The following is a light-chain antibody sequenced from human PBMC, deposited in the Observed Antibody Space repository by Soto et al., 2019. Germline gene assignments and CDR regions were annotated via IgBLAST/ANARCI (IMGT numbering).Light chain of an antibody. CDR1: QTILDGSNNKNY. Sequence: DIVMTQSPDSLAVSLGERATINCKSSQTILDGSNNKNYLAWYQQRPGQPPKLLIHWASTRESGFPGRSSGTGFGPDSTLTITSLQPEVVAFFYVNHNFRFPFTFGGGTKVEIK. CDR3: NHNFRFPFT. V-gene: IGKV4-1*01. J-gene: IGKJ4*01. CDR2: WAS.